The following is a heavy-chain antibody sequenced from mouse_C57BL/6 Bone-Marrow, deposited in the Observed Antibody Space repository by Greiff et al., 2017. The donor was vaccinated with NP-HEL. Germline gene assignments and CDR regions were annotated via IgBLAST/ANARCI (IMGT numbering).Heavy chain of an antibody. D-gene: IGHD1-1*01. V-gene: IGHV7-3*01. CDR1: GFTFTDYY. J-gene: IGHJ1*03. Sequence: EVQLVESGGGLVQPGGSLSLSCAASGFTFTDYYMSWVRQPPGKALEWLGFIRNKANGYTTEYSASVKGRFTISRDNSQSILYLQMNALRAEDSATYYCARFYYGSSYVDWYFDVWGTGTTVTVSS. CDR3: ARFYYGSSYVDWYFDV. CDR2: IRNKANGYTT.